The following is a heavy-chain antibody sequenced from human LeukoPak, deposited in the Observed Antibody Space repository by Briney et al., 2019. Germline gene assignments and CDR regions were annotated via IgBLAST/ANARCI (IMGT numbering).Heavy chain of an antibody. CDR2: IYYSGYT. CDR1: GGSISSYY. V-gene: IGHV4-59*12. CDR3: ARAITMVRGVIITQSRWFDP. D-gene: IGHD3-10*01. Sequence: SETLSLTCTVSGGSISSYYWSWIRQPPGQGLEWIGCIYYSGYTNYKSSLKSRVTISVDTSKNQFSLKLSSVTAADTAVYYCARAITMVRGVIITQSRWFDPWGQGTLVTVSS. J-gene: IGHJ5*02.